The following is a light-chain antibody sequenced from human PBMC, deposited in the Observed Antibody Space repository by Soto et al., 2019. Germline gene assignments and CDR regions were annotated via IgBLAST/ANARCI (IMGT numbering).Light chain of an antibody. V-gene: IGLV2-8*01. CDR1: SSDVGGYDY. Sequence: QSVLTQPPSASGSPGQSVTIPCTGTSSDVGGYDYVSWYQQHPGKAPKLMIYEVTKRPAGVPDRFSGSKSGNTASLTVSGLQAEDEADYYCSSDAGNYNYVFGTGTRSPS. J-gene: IGLJ1*01. CDR2: EVT. CDR3: SSDAGNYNYV.